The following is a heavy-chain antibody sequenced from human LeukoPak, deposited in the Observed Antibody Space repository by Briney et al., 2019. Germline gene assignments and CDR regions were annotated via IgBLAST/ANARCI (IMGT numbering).Heavy chain of an antibody. CDR1: GVSISSSNW. CDR2: IYHSGSP. Sequence: PSETLSLTCTVSGVSISSSNWWIWVRQPPGQGLEWIGEIYHSGSPNYNPSLKSRVTISVDKSKNQFSLNLTSVTAADRAVYFCARAGRRTFAFDIWGPGTLVTVSS. CDR3: ARAGRRTFAFDI. D-gene: IGHD1-26*01. J-gene: IGHJ3*02. V-gene: IGHV4-4*02.